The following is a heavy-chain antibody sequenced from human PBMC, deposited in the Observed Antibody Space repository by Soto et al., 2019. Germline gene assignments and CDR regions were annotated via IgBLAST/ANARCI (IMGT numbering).Heavy chain of an antibody. CDR2: ISGDGTRT. CDR3: GKHLRPTPGWFGP. Sequence: PGGSLRLSCAASGFNFYNYSITWVRQAPWKGLEWVSGISGDGTRTYYGDSVKGRFTISRDNSKNTVFLQMNSLRAEDTALYYWGKHLRPTPGWFGPCGRGTRVTVSS. V-gene: IGHV3-23*01. CDR1: GFNFYNYS. D-gene: IGHD3-3*02. J-gene: IGHJ5*02.